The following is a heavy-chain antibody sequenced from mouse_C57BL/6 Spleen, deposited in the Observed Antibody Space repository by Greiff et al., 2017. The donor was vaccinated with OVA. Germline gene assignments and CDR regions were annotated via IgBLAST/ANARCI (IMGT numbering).Heavy chain of an antibody. CDR3: ARPYYGTSIAY. Sequence: VQLQQPGTELVKPGASVKLSCKASGYTFTSYWMHWVQQRPGQGLAWIGNINPSNGGTNYNEKFKSKATLTVDKSSSTDYMQLSSLTSEDSAVCYCARPYYGTSIAYWGQGTLVTVSA. CDR1: GYTFTSYW. J-gene: IGHJ3*01. D-gene: IGHD2-10*01. V-gene: IGHV1-53*01. CDR2: INPSNGGT.